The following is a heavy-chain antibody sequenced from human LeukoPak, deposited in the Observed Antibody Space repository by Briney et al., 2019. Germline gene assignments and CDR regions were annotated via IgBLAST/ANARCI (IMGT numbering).Heavy chain of an antibody. CDR2: IYYTGTT. CDR3: ASKSSDHGELRFDY. Sequence: SETLSLTCTMSGDSTNTYFWSWIRQPPGKGLEWIGYIYYTGTTSYNPSLKSRVTISVDTSKNQFSLRLSSVTAADTAVYYCASKSSDHGELRFDYWGQGTLVTVSS. D-gene: IGHD4-17*01. CDR1: GDSTNTYF. V-gene: IGHV4-59*01. J-gene: IGHJ4*02.